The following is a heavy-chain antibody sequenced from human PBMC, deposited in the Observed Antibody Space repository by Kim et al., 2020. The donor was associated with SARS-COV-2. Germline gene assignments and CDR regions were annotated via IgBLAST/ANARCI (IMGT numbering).Heavy chain of an antibody. V-gene: IGHV3-7*03. D-gene: IGHD3-16*01. CDR1: GFTFRNSW. CDR3: MRKGGAN. J-gene: IGHJ4*02. Sequence: GGSLRLSCVGSGFTFRNSWMSWVRQAPGKGLEWVANLNEDGSEKYYVDSVTGRFTISRDNAKNSVYLQMSSLRAEDTATYYCMRKGGANWGQGTLVTVSS. CDR2: LNEDGSEK.